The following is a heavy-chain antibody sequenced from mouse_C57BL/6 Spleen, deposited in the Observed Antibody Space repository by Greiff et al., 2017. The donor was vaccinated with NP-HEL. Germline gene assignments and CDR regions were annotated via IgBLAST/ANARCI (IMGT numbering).Heavy chain of an antibody. V-gene: IGHV1-81*01. CDR2: IYPSSGNT. Sequence: VQLQQSGAELARPGASVKLSCKASGYTFTSYGIRWVKQRTGQGLEWIGEIYPSSGNTYYNEKFKGKATLTADKSSSTAYMELGSLTSEDSAVYYCAREGDGGGGRDYLDYWGQGTTLTVSS. J-gene: IGHJ2*01. CDR1: GYTFTSYG. CDR3: AREGDGGGGRDYLDY. D-gene: IGHD1-2*01.